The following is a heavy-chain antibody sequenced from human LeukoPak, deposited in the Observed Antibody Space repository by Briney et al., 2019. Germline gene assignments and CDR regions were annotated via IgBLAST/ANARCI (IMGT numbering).Heavy chain of an antibody. J-gene: IGHJ4*02. V-gene: IGHV3-30-3*01. CDR1: GFTFSSNA. CDR3: AKGRDSIAAAGALDY. Sequence: GGSLRLSCAASGFTFSSNAMTWVRQAPGKGLEWVAVISYDGSNEYYADSVKGRFTISRDNSKNTLYLQMNSLRAEDTAVYYRAKGRDSIAAAGALDYWGQGTLVTVSS. D-gene: IGHD6-13*01. CDR2: ISYDGSNE.